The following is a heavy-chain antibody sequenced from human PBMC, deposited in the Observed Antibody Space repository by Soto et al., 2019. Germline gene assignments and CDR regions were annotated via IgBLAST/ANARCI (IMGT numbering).Heavy chain of an antibody. CDR2: LTGGSDVT. CDR3: ARDLHMAVAGTLGY. CDR1: GFIVSSYA. Sequence: GGSLRLSCAASGFIVSSYAMSWVRQAPGKGLEWVSTLTGGSDVTNYADSVKGRCTISRDNSKNTLYLQINSLRPEDTAVYYCARDLHMAVAGTLGYWGQGTLVTVSS. V-gene: IGHV3-23*01. D-gene: IGHD6-19*01. J-gene: IGHJ4*02.